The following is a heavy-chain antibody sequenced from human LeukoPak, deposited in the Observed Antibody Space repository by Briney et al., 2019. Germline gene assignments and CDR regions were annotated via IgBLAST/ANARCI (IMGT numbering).Heavy chain of an antibody. Sequence: SGPTLVNPSQTLTLTCTFSGFSLSTRGLGVGWIRQPPGKALEWLILIYWDDDQRTSPSLKSRLTITKDTSKNQVVLTMTNMDPVDTATYYCAHVPGAGGYFDFWGQGILVTVSS. CDR3: AHVPGAGGYFDF. J-gene: IGHJ4*02. CDR1: GFSLSTRGLG. D-gene: IGHD1-26*01. CDR2: IYWDDDQ. V-gene: IGHV2-5*02.